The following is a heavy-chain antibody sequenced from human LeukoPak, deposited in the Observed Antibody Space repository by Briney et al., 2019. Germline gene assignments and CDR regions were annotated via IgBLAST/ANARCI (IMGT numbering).Heavy chain of an antibody. J-gene: IGHJ4*02. Sequence: GGSLRLSCAASGFTFSSYSMNWVRQAPGKGLEWVSSISSSSSYIYYADSVKGRFTISRNNAKNSLYLQMNSLRAEDTAVYYCARDLSIAVGDYWGQGTLVTVSS. CDR1: GFTFSSYS. CDR2: ISSSSSYI. V-gene: IGHV3-21*01. D-gene: IGHD6-19*01. CDR3: ARDLSIAVGDY.